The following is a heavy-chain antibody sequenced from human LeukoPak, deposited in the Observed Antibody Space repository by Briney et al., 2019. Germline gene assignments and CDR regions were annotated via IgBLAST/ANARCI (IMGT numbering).Heavy chain of an antibody. V-gene: IGHV3-23*01. CDR1: GFTVSSNY. Sequence: GGSLRLSCAASGFTVSSNYMSWVRQAPGKGLEWVSVIRGSAGSSYYGDSVKGRFTISRDNSKNILYLQMNSLRVEDTALYYCAKGHESWTGPSDYWGQGTLVTVSS. CDR2: IRGSAGSS. D-gene: IGHD3/OR15-3a*01. J-gene: IGHJ4*02. CDR3: AKGHESWTGPSDY.